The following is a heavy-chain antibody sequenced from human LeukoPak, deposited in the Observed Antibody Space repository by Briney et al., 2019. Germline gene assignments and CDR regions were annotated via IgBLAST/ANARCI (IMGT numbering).Heavy chain of an antibody. Sequence: SSETLSLTCTVSGGSISSSSYYWGWIRQPPGKGLEWIGSIYYSGSTYYNPFLKSRVTISVDTSKNQFSLKLSSVTAADTAVYYCARLGTFVAYFDYWGQGTLVTVSS. D-gene: IGHD1-14*01. J-gene: IGHJ4*02. CDR1: GGSISSSSYY. CDR2: IYYSGST. CDR3: ARLGTFVAYFDY. V-gene: IGHV4-39*01.